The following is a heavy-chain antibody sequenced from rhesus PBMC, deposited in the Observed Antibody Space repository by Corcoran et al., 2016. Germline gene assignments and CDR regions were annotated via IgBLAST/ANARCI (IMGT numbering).Heavy chain of an antibody. V-gene: IGHV2-174*01. CDR2: IYWEDDK. CDR3: ARRPHYGNFDY. D-gene: IGHD4-29*01. Sequence: QVTLKESGPALVKPTQTLTLTCTFYGYSISTNGMGVGWSRQPPGKALEWLALIYWEDDKYYSTSLKSRLTISKDTSKNQVVFTMTNMDPVDTATYFCARRPHYGNFDYWGQGVLVIVSS. CDR1: GYSISTNGMG. J-gene: IGHJ4*01.